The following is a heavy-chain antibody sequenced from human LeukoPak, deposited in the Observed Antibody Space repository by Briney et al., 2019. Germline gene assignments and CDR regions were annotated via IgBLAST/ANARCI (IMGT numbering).Heavy chain of an antibody. J-gene: IGHJ4*02. Sequence: SETLSLTCTVSGGSISSYYWSWIRQPPGKGLEWIGYIYCSGSTNYNPSLKSRVTISVDTSKNQFSLKLSSVTAADTAVYYCARTVATIPPEPFDYWGQGTLVTVSS. CDR2: IYCSGST. V-gene: IGHV4-59*01. D-gene: IGHD5-24*01. CDR1: GGSISSYY. CDR3: ARTVATIPPEPFDY.